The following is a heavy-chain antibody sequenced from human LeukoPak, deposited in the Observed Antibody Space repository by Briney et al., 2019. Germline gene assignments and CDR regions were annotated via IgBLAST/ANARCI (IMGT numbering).Heavy chain of an antibody. V-gene: IGHV4-39*01. CDR3: ASRTGYYKNCFDP. D-gene: IGHD3-9*01. J-gene: IGHJ5*02. Sequence: PAETLSLTCTVSGGSISSNNYYWGWVRQPPGKGLEWIGSVSYSGSTYYNPSLRSRVTISVDTSKNQFSLKVRSVTAADTAFYYCASRTGYYKNCFDPWGQGTLVTVSS. CDR2: VSYSGST. CDR1: GGSISSNNYY.